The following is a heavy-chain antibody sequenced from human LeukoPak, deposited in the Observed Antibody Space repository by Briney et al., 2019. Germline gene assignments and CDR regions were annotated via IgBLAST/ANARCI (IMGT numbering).Heavy chain of an antibody. J-gene: IGHJ4*02. V-gene: IGHV3-9*01. D-gene: IGHD1-26*01. CDR3: ATLGANDY. CDR1: GFTFDDYA. CDR2: ISWNSGSI. Sequence: QAGGSLRLSCAASGFTFDDYAMHWVRQAPGKGLEWVSGISWNSGSIGYADSVKGRFTISRDNSKNSLYLQMNSLRTEDTALYYCATLGANDYWGQGTLVTVSS.